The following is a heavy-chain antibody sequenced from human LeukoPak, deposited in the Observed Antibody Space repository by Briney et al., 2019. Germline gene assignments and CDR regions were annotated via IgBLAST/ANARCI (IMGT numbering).Heavy chain of an antibody. D-gene: IGHD3-22*01. Sequence: KPGESLKISCKGSGYSFTSYWIGWVRQMPGKGLEWMGWISAYNGNTNYAQKLQGRVTMTTDTSTSTAYMELRSLRSDDTAVYYCARDLTTMIVVVNGYYYGMDVWGQGTTVTVSS. CDR1: GYSFTSYW. J-gene: IGHJ6*02. CDR3: ARDLTTMIVVVNGYYYGMDV. CDR2: ISAYNGNT. V-gene: IGHV1-18*04.